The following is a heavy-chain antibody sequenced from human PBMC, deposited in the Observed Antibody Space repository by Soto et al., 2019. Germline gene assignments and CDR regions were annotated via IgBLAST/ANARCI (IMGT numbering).Heavy chain of an antibody. CDR1: GFTFSSYW. V-gene: IGHV3-7*01. CDR3: AREYRGYSYGYNYYYYYMDV. D-gene: IGHD5-18*01. J-gene: IGHJ6*03. CDR2: IKQDGSEK. Sequence: GGSLRLSCAASGFTFSSYWMSWVRQAPGKGLEWVANIKQDGSEKYYVDSVKGRFTISRDNAKNSLYLQMNSLRAEDTAVYYCAREYRGYSYGYNYYYYYMDVWGKGTTVTVS.